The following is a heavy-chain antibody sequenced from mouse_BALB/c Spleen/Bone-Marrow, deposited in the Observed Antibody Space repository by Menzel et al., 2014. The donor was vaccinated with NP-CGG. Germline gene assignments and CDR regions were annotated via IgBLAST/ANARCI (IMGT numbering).Heavy chain of an antibody. D-gene: IGHD4-1*01. CDR2: IWAGGST. CDR3: ARDRGLGRFAY. Sequence: VKLMESGPGLVAPSQSLSITCTVSGFSLTSCGVHWVRQPPGKGLEWLGVIWAGGSTNYNSALMSRLSISKDNSKSQVFLKMNSLQTDDTAMYYCARDRGLGRFAYWGQGTLVTVSA. CDR1: GFSLTSCG. V-gene: IGHV2-9*02. J-gene: IGHJ3*01.